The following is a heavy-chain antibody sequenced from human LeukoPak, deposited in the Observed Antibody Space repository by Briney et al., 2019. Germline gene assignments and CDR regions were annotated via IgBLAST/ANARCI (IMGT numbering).Heavy chain of an antibody. J-gene: IGHJ4*02. CDR2: ISAYNGNT. Sequence: ASVKVSCKASGYTFTSYGISWVRQAPGQGLEWMGWISAYNGNTNYAQKLQGRVTMTTDTSTSTAYMELRSLRSDDTAVYYCARDSNYDILTGYMGPDYWGQGTLVTVSS. D-gene: IGHD3-9*01. CDR1: GYTFTSYG. V-gene: IGHV1-18*01. CDR3: ARDSNYDILTGYMGPDY.